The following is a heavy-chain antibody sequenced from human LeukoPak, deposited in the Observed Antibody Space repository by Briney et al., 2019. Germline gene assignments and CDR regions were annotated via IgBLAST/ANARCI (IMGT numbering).Heavy chain of an antibody. CDR2: INPNSGGT. V-gene: IGHV1-2*02. Sequence: ASVKVSCKASGYTFTGYYMHWVRQAPGQGLEWMGWINPNSGGTNYAQKFQGRVTMTGDTSISTAYMELSRLRSDDTAVYYCARNYYDSSGYYTVDYWGQGTLVTVSS. D-gene: IGHD3-22*01. CDR3: ARNYYDSSGYYTVDY. CDR1: GYTFTGYY. J-gene: IGHJ4*02.